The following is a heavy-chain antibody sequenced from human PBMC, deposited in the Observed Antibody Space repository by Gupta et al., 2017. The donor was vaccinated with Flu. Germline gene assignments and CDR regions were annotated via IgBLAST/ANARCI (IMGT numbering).Heavy chain of an antibody. V-gene: IGHV4-31*03. CDR1: GGSISSGGYY. Sequence: QVQLQESGPGLVKPSQTLSLTCTVSGGSISSGGYYWSWIRQPPGKGLEWIGYIYYSGSTYYNPSLKSRVTISVDTSKNQFSLKLSSVTAADTAVYYCARATNAHPGGYFVNYYYYGMDVWGQGTTVTVSS. D-gene: IGHD3-22*01. CDR2: IYYSGST. CDR3: ARATNAHPGGYFVNYYYYGMDV. J-gene: IGHJ6*02.